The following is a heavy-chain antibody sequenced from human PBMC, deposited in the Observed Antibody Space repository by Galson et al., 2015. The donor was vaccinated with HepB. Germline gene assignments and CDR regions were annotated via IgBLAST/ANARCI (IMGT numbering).Heavy chain of an antibody. D-gene: IGHD6-19*01. J-gene: IGHJ2*01. CDR3: ARDPAVAGVGYWYFDL. Sequence: LSLTCTVSGGSISSYYWSWIRQPPGKGLEWIGYIYYSGSTNYNPSLKSRVTISVDTSKNQFSLKLSSVTAADTAVYYCARDPAVAGVGYWYFDLWGRGTLVTVSS. CDR2: IYYSGST. V-gene: IGHV4-59*01. CDR1: GGSISSYY.